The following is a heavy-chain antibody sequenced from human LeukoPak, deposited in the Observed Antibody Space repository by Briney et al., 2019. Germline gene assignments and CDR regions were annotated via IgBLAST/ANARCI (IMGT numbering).Heavy chain of an antibody. D-gene: IGHD6-25*01. Sequence: GGSLSLSCAPSGLTFSSYSMNWVRQAPGRGLEWVSTISSSSSYIYYADSVKGRFTMSRDNAKNPLYLQMNSLRAEDTAVYYCARDGGRMDVWGQGTTVTVSS. CDR1: GLTFSSYS. V-gene: IGHV3-21*01. CDR3: ARDGGRMDV. CDR2: ISSSSSYI. J-gene: IGHJ6*02.